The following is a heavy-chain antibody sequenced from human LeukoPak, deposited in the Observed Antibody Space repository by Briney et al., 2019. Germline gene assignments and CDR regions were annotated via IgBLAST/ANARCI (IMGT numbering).Heavy chain of an antibody. V-gene: IGHV1-2*02. CDR1: GYTFTNYY. J-gene: IGHJ3*02. Sequence: ASVKVSCKASGYTFTNYYIHWVRQAPGQGLEWMGLINPNSGGTHYAQKFQGRVIMTRDTSISTGYMELSSLISDDTAVYYCTRVGWYPDAFDIWGQGTMVTVSS. CDR3: TRVGWYPDAFDI. D-gene: IGHD2-15*01. CDR2: INPNSGGT.